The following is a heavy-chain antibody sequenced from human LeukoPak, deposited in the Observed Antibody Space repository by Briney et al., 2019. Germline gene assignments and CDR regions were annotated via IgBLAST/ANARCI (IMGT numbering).Heavy chain of an antibody. CDR2: INPNSGGT. CDR1: GYTFTGYY. V-gene: IGHV1-2*02. CDR3: ARGRVQLERRMGYYYYMDV. Sequence: ASVKVSCKASGYTFTGYYMHWVRQAPGQGLEWMGWINPNSGGTNYAQKFQGRVTMTRDTSISTAYMELSRLRSDDTAVYYCARGRVQLERRMGYYYYMDVWGKGTTVTVSS. D-gene: IGHD1-1*01. J-gene: IGHJ6*03.